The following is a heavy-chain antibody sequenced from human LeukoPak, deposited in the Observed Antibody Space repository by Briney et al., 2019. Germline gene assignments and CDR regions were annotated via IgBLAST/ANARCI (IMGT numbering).Heavy chain of an antibody. J-gene: IGHJ5*02. CDR1: GYTFTSYG. D-gene: IGHD6-13*01. V-gene: IGHV1-18*01. Sequence: ASVKVSCKASGYTFTSYGISWVRQAPGQGLEWMGWISAYNGNTNYAQKLQGRVTMTTDTSTSTAYMELRSLRSDDTAVYYCARDNAFLLGIAAAAIDPWGQGTLVTVSS. CDR2: ISAYNGNT. CDR3: ARDNAFLLGIAAAAIDP.